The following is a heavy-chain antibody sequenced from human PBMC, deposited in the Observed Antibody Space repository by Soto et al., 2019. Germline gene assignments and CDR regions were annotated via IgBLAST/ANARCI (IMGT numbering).Heavy chain of an antibody. CDR1: GGSIRSGGYY. D-gene: IGHD5-18*01. J-gene: IGHJ4*02. V-gene: IGHV4-31*04. Sequence: QVRLQESGPGLVKPSQTLSLTCTVSGGSIRSGGYYWTWIRQHPEKGLEWIGFIYFDGGIYYNPSLKSRVTMLVDESNNQFSLRLTSVTAADTAVYYCAAERGDTAATRFLVYWGQGTLVTVSS. CDR2: IYFDGGI. CDR3: AAERGDTAATRFLVY.